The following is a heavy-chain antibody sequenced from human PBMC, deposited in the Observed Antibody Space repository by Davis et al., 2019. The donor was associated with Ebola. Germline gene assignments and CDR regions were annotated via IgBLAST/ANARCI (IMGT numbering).Heavy chain of an antibody. D-gene: IGHD2-2*01. Sequence: AASVKVSCKASGYTFTDNAIHWVRQAPDHGLEWMGWINPGTGKTKYSQKFQGRVILTRDTSASTVHMELSSLRSEDTAMFYCARGGGEICSSTSCFHGLDVWGLGTTVTVSS. CDR3: ARGGGEICSSTSCFHGLDV. CDR2: INPGTGKT. J-gene: IGHJ6*02. V-gene: IGHV1-3*01. CDR1: GYTFTDNA.